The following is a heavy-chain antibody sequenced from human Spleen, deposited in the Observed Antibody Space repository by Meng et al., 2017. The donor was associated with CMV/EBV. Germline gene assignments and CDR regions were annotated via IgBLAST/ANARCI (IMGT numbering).Heavy chain of an antibody. D-gene: IGHD3-10*01. V-gene: IGHV4-34*01. CDR1: SGSFSGYS. CDR3: ARDRGAVTYLYYYYGMDV. Sequence: SETLSLTRTVYSGSFSGYSWSWIRQPPGKGLQWIGEINHSGSTDYNPSLRSRVTISVDTSKNRFSLKLSSVTAADTAVYYCARDRGAVTYLYYYYGMDVWGQGTTVTVSS. CDR2: INHSGST. J-gene: IGHJ6*02.